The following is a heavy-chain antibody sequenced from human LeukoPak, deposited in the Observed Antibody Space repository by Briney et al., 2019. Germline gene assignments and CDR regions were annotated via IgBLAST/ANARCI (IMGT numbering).Heavy chain of an antibody. J-gene: IGHJ6*02. CDR3: ARDTEAPAAVDYYGMDV. Sequence: GGSLRLSCAASGFTFSSHWMSWVRRAPGKGLEWVANIKRDGGEKYYVDSVKGRFTISRDNAKNSLYLQMNSLRAEDTAVYYCARDTEAPAAVDYYGMDVWGQGTTVTVSS. CDR1: GFTFSSHW. D-gene: IGHD2-2*01. V-gene: IGHV3-7*01. CDR2: IKRDGGEK.